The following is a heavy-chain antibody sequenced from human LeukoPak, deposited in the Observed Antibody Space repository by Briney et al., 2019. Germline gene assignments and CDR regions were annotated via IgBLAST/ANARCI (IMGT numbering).Heavy chain of an antibody. V-gene: IGHV3-21*01. Sequence: GGSLRLSCAASGFTFSSYSMNWVRQAPGKGLECVSSISSSSSYIYYADSVKGRFTISRDNAKNSLYLQMNSLRAEDTAVYYCARGDIVATIWRYYDSSGYYSFDYWGQGTLVTVSS. CDR2: ISSSSSYI. CDR1: GFTFSSYS. CDR3: ARGDIVATIWRYYDSSGYYSFDY. J-gene: IGHJ4*02. D-gene: IGHD3-22*01.